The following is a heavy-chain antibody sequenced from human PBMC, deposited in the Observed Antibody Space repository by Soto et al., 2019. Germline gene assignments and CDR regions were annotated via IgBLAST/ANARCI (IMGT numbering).Heavy chain of an antibody. CDR3: ARGDVDTAMAPAFDI. Sequence: GESLKISCKGSVYSFTSYWIGWVRQMPGKGLEWMGIIYPGDSDTRYSPSFQGQVTISADKSISTAYLQWSSLKASDTAMYYCARGDVDTAMAPAFDIWGQGTMVTVSS. CDR1: VYSFTSYW. J-gene: IGHJ3*02. CDR2: IYPGDSDT. V-gene: IGHV5-51*01. D-gene: IGHD5-18*01.